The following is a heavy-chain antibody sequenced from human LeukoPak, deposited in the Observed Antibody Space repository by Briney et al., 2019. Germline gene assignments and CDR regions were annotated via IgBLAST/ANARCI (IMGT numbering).Heavy chain of an antibody. CDR3: VRDDYGDYGLLDY. D-gene: IGHD4-17*01. Sequence: PGGSLRLSCAASGFTFSNYAMHWVRQAPGKGLEWLTVISYDGSNKHYADSVKGRFTISRDNSKNTLYLQMNSLRAEDTAVYYCVRDDYGDYGLLDYWGQGTLVTVSS. J-gene: IGHJ4*02. V-gene: IGHV3-30-3*01. CDR2: ISYDGSNK. CDR1: GFTFSNYA.